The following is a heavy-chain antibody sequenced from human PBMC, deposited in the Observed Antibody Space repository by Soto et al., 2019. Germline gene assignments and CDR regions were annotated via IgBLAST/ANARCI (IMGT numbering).Heavy chain of an antibody. CDR3: ARELSTVSSAYYSFAY. CDR2: VGTNNPNT. CDR1: GYTFTAYG. J-gene: IGHJ4*02. D-gene: IGHD3-22*01. V-gene: IGHV1-18*01. Sequence: QVQMVQSGPEVKMPGASVKVSCKTSGYTFTAYGLAWLRQAPGQRPEWMGWVGTNNPNTNYAQKFQGRVTMTTDRSSTTTYMELRSLRSDDTAVYYCARELSTVSSAYYSFAYWGQGTLVTVSS.